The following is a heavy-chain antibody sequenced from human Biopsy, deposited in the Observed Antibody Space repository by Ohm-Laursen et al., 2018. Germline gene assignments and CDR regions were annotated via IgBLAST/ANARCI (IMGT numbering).Heavy chain of an antibody. CDR3: ATKLTGYFHH. V-gene: IGHV1-69*06. CDR2: NIPILGTG. Sequence: GSSVTVSCNAPGGTFSNYGVNWVRQAPGQGLEWLGGNIPILGTGNYAQKFQDRVTVAADTSTSTATMELRSLRSDDPAVYYCATKLTGYFHHWGQGTLVIVSS. D-gene: IGHD3-9*01. J-gene: IGHJ1*01. CDR1: GGTFSNYG.